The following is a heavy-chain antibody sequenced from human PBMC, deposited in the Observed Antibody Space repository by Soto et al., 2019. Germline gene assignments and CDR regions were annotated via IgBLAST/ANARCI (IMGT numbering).Heavy chain of an antibody. V-gene: IGHV3-15*01. Sequence: GGSLRLSCAASGFTFSNAWMSWVRQAPGKGLEWVGRIKSKTDGGTTDYAAPVKGRFTISRDDSKNTLYLQMNSLKTEVTAVYYCTTDHLSGYGSGSYYNAFDIWGQGTMVTVSS. D-gene: IGHD3-10*01. CDR3: TTDHLSGYGSGSYYNAFDI. CDR2: IKSKTDGGTT. CDR1: GFTFSNAW. J-gene: IGHJ3*02.